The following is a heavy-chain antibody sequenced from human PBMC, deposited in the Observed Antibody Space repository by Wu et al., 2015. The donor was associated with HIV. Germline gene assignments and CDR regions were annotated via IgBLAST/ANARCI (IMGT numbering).Heavy chain of an antibody. V-gene: IGHV1-69*12. J-gene: IGHJ4*02. D-gene: IGHD5-18*01. Sequence: QVHLVQSGAEVKKPRSSVKVSCKASGDTFSTSTFTWVRQTPGQGLQWMGGIIPIFGKANYARRFQGKVTITADESTSTVYMDVSSLRSDDTAVYYCAGGGGRTSMDPFDFWGQGTLVTVSS. CDR3: AGGGGRTSMDPFDF. CDR1: GDTFSTST. CDR2: IIPIFGKA.